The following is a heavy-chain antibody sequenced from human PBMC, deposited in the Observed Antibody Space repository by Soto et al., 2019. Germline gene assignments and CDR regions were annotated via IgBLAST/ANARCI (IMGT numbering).Heavy chain of an antibody. D-gene: IGHD3-22*01. CDR2: ISSSSSTI. CDR3: AREAKGGTMIVVVNNWFDP. J-gene: IGHJ5*02. CDR1: GFTFSSYS. V-gene: IGHV3-48*02. Sequence: SLRLSCAASGFTFSSYSMNWVRQAPGKGLERGSYISSSSSTIYYADSVKGRFTISRDNAKNSLYLQMNSLRDEDTAVYYCAREAKGGTMIVVVNNWFDPWGQGTLVTVSS.